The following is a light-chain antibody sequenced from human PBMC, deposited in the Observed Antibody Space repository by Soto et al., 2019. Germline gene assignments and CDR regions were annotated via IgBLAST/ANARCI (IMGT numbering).Light chain of an antibody. J-gene: IGKJ1*01. V-gene: IGKV3-20*01. CDR2: DAS. CDR3: HQYGGSPGT. Sequence: EIGLTQSPATLSLSPRERATLSCRASQSVSSYLAWYQQKPGQAPRLLIYDASSRATGVPDRFSGSGSGTDFTLTISRLEPEDFAVYYCHQYGGSPGTLGQGTKVDIK. CDR1: QSVSSY.